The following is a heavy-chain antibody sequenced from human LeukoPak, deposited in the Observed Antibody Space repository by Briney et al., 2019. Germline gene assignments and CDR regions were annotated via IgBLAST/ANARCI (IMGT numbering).Heavy chain of an antibody. D-gene: IGHD6-19*01. V-gene: IGHV3-21*01. CDR2: ISSSSSYI. CDR1: GFTFSSYS. Sequence: GGSLRLSCAASGFTFSSYSMNWVRQAPGKGLEWVSSISSSSSYIYYADSVKSRFTISRDNAKNSLYLQMNSLRAEDTAVYYCAGSIAVAGTDGYWGQGTLVTVSS. CDR3: AGSIAVAGTDGY. J-gene: IGHJ4*02.